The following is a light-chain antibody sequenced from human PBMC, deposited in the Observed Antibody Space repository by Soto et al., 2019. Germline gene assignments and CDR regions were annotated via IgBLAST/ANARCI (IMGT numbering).Light chain of an antibody. Sequence: DIRLTQSPPFLSASVGDRVTITCRASQDINSYLAWYQQKVGRAPKLLIYAASTLHSAVPTRFSGAGSGTEFTLTISSLQPEDVATYYCQQLSLYPRTFGQGTKVEF. CDR2: AAS. V-gene: IGKV1-9*01. CDR1: QDINSY. CDR3: QQLSLYPRT. J-gene: IGKJ1*01.